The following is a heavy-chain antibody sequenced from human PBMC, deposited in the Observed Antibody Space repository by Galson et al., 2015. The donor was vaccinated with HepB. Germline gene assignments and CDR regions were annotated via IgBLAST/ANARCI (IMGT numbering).Heavy chain of an antibody. Sequence: SLRLSCAASGFTFISYPMHWVRQTPRKGLEWLGFISFDGNNQYYADSVEGRFTISRGNSNNTLYLQMDSLRAEDTGVYYCAREDFFTMVRGVLDHWGQGTRVTVSS. V-gene: IGHV3-30*01. J-gene: IGHJ4*02. CDR2: ISFDGNNQ. D-gene: IGHD3-10*01. CDR3: AREDFFTMVRGVLDH. CDR1: GFTFISYP.